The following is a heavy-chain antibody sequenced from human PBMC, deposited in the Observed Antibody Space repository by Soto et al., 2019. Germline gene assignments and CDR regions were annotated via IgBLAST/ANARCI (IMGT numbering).Heavy chain of an antibody. Sequence: ESGGGLVQPGGSLRLSCAASGFTFSSYWMSWVRQAPGKGLEWVANIKQDGSEKYYVESVKGRFTISRDNANNSLYMQMNSLRAEDTAVYYCARLSSSAWYIGGYWGQGTLVTVSS. D-gene: IGHD6-19*01. V-gene: IGHV3-7*04. CDR3: ARLSSSAWYIGGY. CDR2: IKQDGSEK. J-gene: IGHJ4*02. CDR1: GFTFSSYW.